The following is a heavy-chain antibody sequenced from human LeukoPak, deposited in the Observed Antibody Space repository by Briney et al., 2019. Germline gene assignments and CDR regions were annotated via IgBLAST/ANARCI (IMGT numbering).Heavy chain of an antibody. V-gene: IGHV4-4*07. D-gene: IGHD5-12*01. J-gene: IGHJ4*02. CDR2: IYASGST. CDR3: ATSGYDLAYYF. CDR1: GGSICIFY. Sequence: SETLSLTCTVSGGSICIFYWIWIRQPAGKGLEWIGRIYASGSTNYNPSLKSRVTMSLDTSKNQFSLKLRSVTAADTAVYYCATSGYDLAYYFWGQGTLVTVCS.